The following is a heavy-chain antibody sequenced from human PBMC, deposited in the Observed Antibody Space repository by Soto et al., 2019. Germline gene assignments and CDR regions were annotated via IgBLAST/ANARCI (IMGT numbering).Heavy chain of an antibody. CDR3: ARGGSGYTWFNEF. J-gene: IGHJ4*02. Sequence: SVKVSCKATGGLFSSYPISWVRQAPGQGLEWKGGIIPVFQTPYYTQKFQGRVTITADESANTAYMELSSLRSEDTTIYYCARGGSGYTWFNEFWGQGTLVTVSS. D-gene: IGHD3-22*01. CDR2: IIPVFQTP. V-gene: IGHV1-69*13. CDR1: GGLFSSYP.